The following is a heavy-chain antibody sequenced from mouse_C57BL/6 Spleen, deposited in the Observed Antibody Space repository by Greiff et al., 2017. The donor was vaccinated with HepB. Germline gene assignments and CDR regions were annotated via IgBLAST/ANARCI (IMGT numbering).Heavy chain of an antibody. D-gene: IGHD1-1*01. CDR2: IDPEDGET. V-gene: IGHV14-2*01. CDR1: GFNIKDYY. CDR3: VRGPYGSSPYAMDY. Sequence: DVKLQESGAELVKPGASVKLSCTASGFNIKDYYMHWVKQRTEQGLEWIGRIDPEDGETKYAPKFQGKATITADTSSNTAYLQLSSLTSEDTAVYYCVRGPYGSSPYAMDYWGQGTSVTVSS. J-gene: IGHJ4*01.